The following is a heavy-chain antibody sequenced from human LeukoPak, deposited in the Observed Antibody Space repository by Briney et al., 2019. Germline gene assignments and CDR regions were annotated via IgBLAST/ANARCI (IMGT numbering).Heavy chain of an antibody. CDR3: AKGDQPLLYGGAFDF. CDR1: GFTFSSYA. J-gene: IGHJ4*02. V-gene: IGHV3-23*01. D-gene: IGHD2-2*02. Sequence: GGSLRLSCIASGFTFSSYAMSWVRQAPGKGLEWASTISNSDGNTYYADSVKGRFTISRDNSRNTVYLQLSSLRAEDTALYYCAKGDQPLLYGGAFDFWGQGTLLAVSS. CDR2: ISNSDGNT.